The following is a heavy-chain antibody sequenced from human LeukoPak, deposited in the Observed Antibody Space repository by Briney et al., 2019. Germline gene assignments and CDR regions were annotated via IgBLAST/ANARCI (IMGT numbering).Heavy chain of an antibody. CDR1: GYSISSGYY. CDR3: ARDNGEQWLGHYMDA. J-gene: IGHJ6*03. D-gene: IGHD6-19*01. CDR2: MYHSGNT. Sequence: PSETLSLTCTVSGYSISSGYYWGWIRQPPGKGLEWIGNMYHSGNTYYNPSFKSRVTISVDTSKNQFSLKLSSVTAADTAVYYCARDNGEQWLGHYMDAWGKGTTVTISS. V-gene: IGHV4-38-2*02.